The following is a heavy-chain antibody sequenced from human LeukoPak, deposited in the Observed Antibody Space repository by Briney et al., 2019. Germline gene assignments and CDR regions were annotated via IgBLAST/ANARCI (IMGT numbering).Heavy chain of an antibody. D-gene: IGHD2-15*01. CDR1: GYTLTELS. CDR3: ARMDCSRRGCSSDWFDP. J-gene: IGHJ5*01. Sequence: ASVKVSCKVSGYTLTELSMHWVRQAPGKGLEWMGGFDPEDGETIYAQKFQGRVTMTRDTSINTAYMELSNLISDDTAVYYCARMDCSRRGCSSDWFDPWGQGTLVIVSS. CDR2: FDPEDGET. V-gene: IGHV1-24*01.